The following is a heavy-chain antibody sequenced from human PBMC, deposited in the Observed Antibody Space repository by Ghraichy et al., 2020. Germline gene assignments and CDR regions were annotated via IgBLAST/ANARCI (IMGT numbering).Heavy chain of an antibody. CDR2: ISYDGSNK. Sequence: GGSLRLSCAASGFTFSSYAMHWVRQAPGKGLEWVAVISYDGSNKYYADSVKGRFTISRDNSKNTLYLQMNSLRAEDTAVYYCARDRWLEMATMNRYYYYGMDVWGQGTTVTVSS. CDR1: GFTFSSYA. J-gene: IGHJ6*02. V-gene: IGHV3-30*04. CDR3: ARDRWLEMATMNRYYYYGMDV. D-gene: IGHD5-24*01.